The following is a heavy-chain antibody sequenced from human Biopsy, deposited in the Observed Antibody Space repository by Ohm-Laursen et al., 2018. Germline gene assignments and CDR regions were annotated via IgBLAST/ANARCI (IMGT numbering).Heavy chain of an antibody. V-gene: IGHV1-8*01. D-gene: IGHD1-26*01. CDR1: GYTFTSHD. J-gene: IGHJ4*02. CDR2: MSPNTGNT. Sequence: KVSCKVSGYTFTSHDINWVRQATGQGLEWMGWMSPNTGNTVYAQRFQDRVTMTSDTSTGTAYMELTSLTSDDTAVYFCARWETTLGRSLDSWGQGTLVAVSS. CDR3: ARWETTLGRSLDS.